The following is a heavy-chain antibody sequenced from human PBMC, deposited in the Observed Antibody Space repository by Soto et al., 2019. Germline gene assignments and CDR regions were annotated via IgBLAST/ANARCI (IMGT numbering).Heavy chain of an antibody. CDR1: GFTFSNYA. V-gene: IGHV3-23*01. CDR2: ISGSGGTT. Sequence: PGGSLRLSCAASGFTFSNYAMSWVRQAPGKGLEWVSAISGSGGTTYYADSVKGRFTISRDNSENTLFLQMNSLRAEDTAVYYCAKAVHTSMVIKVELWFDPWGQGTLVTVSS. J-gene: IGHJ5*02. CDR3: AKAVHTSMVIKVELWFDP. D-gene: IGHD5-18*01.